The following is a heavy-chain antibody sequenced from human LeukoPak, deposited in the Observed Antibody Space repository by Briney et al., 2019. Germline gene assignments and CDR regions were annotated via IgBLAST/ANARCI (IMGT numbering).Heavy chain of an antibody. CDR2: ISYHGSNK. V-gene: IGHV3-30-3*01. D-gene: IGHD4-23*01. J-gene: IGHJ4*02. CDR1: GFTFNSYA. CDR3: ESNNYGGNSGGDY. Sequence: GGSLRLSCAASGFTFNSYAMHWVRQAPGKGLEWVAVISYHGSNKYYADSAKGRFTISRDNSKNTLYLQMNSLRAEDTAVYYCESNNYGGNSGGDYWGQGTLVTVSS.